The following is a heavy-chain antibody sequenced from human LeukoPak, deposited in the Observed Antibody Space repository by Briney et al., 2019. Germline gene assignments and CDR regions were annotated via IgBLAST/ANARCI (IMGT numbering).Heavy chain of an antibody. D-gene: IGHD3-16*02. Sequence: ASVKVSCKASGYTFTSYGISWVRQAPGQGLEWMGWISAYNGNTNYAQKLQGRVTMTTDTSTSTAYMELRSLRSDDTAVYYCARAAYVWGSYRYYFDYWSQGTLVTVSS. J-gene: IGHJ4*02. CDR1: GYTFTSYG. CDR3: ARAAYVWGSYRYYFDY. V-gene: IGHV1-18*01. CDR2: ISAYNGNT.